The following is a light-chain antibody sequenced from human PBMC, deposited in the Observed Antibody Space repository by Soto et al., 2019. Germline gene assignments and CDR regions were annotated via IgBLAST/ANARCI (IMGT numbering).Light chain of an antibody. CDR2: EVT. V-gene: IGLV2-14*01. J-gene: IGLJ1*01. CDR1: SSDIGAYNY. Sequence: QSALTQPASVSGSPGQSITISCTGTSSDIGAYNYVSWYQQHPGKAPKLLIYEVTNRPSGVSDRFSGSKSGNTASLTISGLQAEDEADYYCCSYAGTFYVFGTGTKVTVL. CDR3: CSYAGTFYV.